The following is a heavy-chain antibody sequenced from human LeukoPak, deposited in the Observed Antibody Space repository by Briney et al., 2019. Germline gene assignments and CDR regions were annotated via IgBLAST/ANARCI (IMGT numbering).Heavy chain of an antibody. D-gene: IGHD5-24*01. CDR3: AIIDGYNRAFDY. Sequence: GSSVKVSCKASGGTFSSYAISWVRHAPGQGLEWMGRIIPIFGTANYAQEFQGRVTITTDESTSTAYMELSSLRSEDTAVYYCAIIDGYNRAFDYWGQVILVTVSS. J-gene: IGHJ4*02. V-gene: IGHV1-69*05. CDR1: GGTFSSYA. CDR2: IIPIFGTA.